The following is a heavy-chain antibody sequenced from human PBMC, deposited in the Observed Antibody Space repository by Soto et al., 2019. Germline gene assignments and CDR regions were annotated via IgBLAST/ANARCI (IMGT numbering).Heavy chain of an antibody. Sequence: GASVKVSCKASGYTFTSYGISCVRQAAGQGREWMGWISAYNGNTNYAQKLQVRVTMTTHTTTSTAYMELRSLRSDDTAVYYCARRPAAPHRGIDYCGQGTLGTVSS. CDR2: ISAYNGNT. J-gene: IGHJ4*02. CDR1: GYTFTSYG. D-gene: IGHD6-6*01. V-gene: IGHV1-18*01. CDR3: ARRPAAPHRGIDY.